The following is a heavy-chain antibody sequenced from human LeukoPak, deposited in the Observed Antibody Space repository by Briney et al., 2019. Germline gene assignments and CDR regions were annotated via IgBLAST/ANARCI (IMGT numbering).Heavy chain of an antibody. CDR1: GGSFSGYY. V-gene: IGHV4-34*01. CDR2: INHSGST. Sequence: SETLSLTCAVYGGSFSGYYWSWIRQPPGKGLEWIGEINHSGSTNYNPSLKSRVTISVDTSKNQFSLKLSSVTAADTAVYYCARGLRYYYGSGSYYNSFYYYGMDVWGQGTTVTVSS. D-gene: IGHD3-10*01. J-gene: IGHJ6*02. CDR3: ARGLRYYYGSGSYYNSFYYYGMDV.